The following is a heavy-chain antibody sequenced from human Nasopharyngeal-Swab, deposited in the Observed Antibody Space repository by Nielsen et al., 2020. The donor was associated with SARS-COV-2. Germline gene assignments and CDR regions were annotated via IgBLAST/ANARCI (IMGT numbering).Heavy chain of an antibody. CDR3: AKDPGFVVATVI. V-gene: IGHV3-30*18. D-gene: IGHD5-12*01. J-gene: IGHJ4*02. Sequence: GESLKISCAASGFTFSSYGMHWVRQAPGKGLEWVAVISYDGSNKYYADSVKGRFTISRDNSKNTLYLQMNSLRAEDTAVYYCAKDPGFVVATVIWGQGTLVTVSS. CDR1: GFTFSSYG. CDR2: ISYDGSNK.